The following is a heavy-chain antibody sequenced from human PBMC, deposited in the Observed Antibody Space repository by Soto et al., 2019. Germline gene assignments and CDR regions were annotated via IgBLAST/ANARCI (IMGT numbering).Heavy chain of an antibody. J-gene: IGHJ6*02. Sequence: GGSLRLSCAASGFTFSSYAMSWVRQAPGKGLEWVSAISGSGGSTYYADSVKGRFTISRDNSKNTLYLQMNSLRAEDTAVYYCVAPYTPYDFWSGYYDYYYYGMDVWGQGTTVTVSS. CDR1: GFTFSSYA. CDR2: ISGSGGST. CDR3: VAPYTPYDFWSGYYDYYYYGMDV. V-gene: IGHV3-23*01. D-gene: IGHD3-3*01.